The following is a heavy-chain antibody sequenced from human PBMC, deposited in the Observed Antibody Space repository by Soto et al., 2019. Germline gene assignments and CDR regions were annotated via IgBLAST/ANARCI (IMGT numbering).Heavy chain of an antibody. J-gene: IGHJ6*02. CDR3: VSPKRRATGNSLFGNMDV. D-gene: IGHD3-9*01. CDR1: GGSISSSGYF. CDR2: IYYTGST. V-gene: IGHV4-39*01. Sequence: TVSGGSISSSGYFWGWIRQPPGKGLEWIGNIYYTGSTYYNPSLESRVTISVDTSKNQFSLRLSSVTAADTAVYYCVSPKRRATGNSLFGNMDVWGQGTTVTVSS.